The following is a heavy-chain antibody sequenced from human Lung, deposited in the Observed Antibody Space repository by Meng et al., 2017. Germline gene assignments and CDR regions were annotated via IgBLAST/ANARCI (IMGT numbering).Heavy chain of an antibody. CDR2: ISISGDIT. J-gene: IGHJ4*02. Sequence: VQLVGSGGGLVQSGGSLRLSCAVSGFTFTNYAMSWVRQAPGKGLEWVSGISISGDITYYADSVKGRFTISRDNSKNTVYLQMNSLRAEDTAVYYCAKEEVPNDYWGQGTLVTVSS. CDR3: AKEEVPNDY. CDR1: GFTFTNYA. D-gene: IGHD3-10*01. V-gene: IGHV3-23*04.